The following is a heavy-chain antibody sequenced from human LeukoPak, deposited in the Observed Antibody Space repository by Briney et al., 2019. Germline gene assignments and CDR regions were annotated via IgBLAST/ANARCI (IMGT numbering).Heavy chain of an antibody. J-gene: IGHJ1*01. Sequence: SETLSLTCTVSGGSISSYYWSWIRQPPGKGLEWIGYIYYSGSTNYNPSLKSRVTISVGTSKNQFSLKLSSVTAADTAVYYCASQSIAAAGRGGYFQHWGQGTLVTVSS. CDR3: ASQSIAAAGRGGYFQH. CDR2: IYYSGST. V-gene: IGHV4-59*01. CDR1: GGSISSYY. D-gene: IGHD6-13*01.